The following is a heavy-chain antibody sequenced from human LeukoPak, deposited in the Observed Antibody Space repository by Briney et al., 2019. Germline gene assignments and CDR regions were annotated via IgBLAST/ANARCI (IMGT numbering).Heavy chain of an antibody. CDR3: ARYDGGATADF. CDR2: VFPADSDT. Sequence: GESLKISCKVSGYSLTNYWIAWVRQMPGKGLEWTGIVFPADSDTRYSPSFQGQVTISADKSINTAYLQWSSLKASDTAIYYCARYDGGATADFWGQGTLVTVSS. J-gene: IGHJ4*02. V-gene: IGHV5-51*01. D-gene: IGHD1-26*01. CDR1: GYSLTNYW.